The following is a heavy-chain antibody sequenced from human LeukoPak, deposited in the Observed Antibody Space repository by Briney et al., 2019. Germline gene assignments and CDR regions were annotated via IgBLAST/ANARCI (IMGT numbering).Heavy chain of an antibody. D-gene: IGHD6-13*01. Sequence: GSLRLSCAASGFTFSSYAMSWVRQPPGKGLEWIGEINHSGSTNYNPSLKSRVTISVDTSKNQFSLKLSSVTAADAAVYYCARAGYSSSWYGYYFDYWGQGTLVTVSS. CDR1: GFTFSSYA. CDR3: ARAGYSSSWYGYYFDY. CDR2: INHSGST. J-gene: IGHJ4*02. V-gene: IGHV4-34*01.